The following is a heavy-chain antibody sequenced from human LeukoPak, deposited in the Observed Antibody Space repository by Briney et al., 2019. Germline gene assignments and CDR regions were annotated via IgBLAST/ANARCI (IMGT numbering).Heavy chain of an antibody. Sequence: GGSLRLSCAASGFTFSTYWMHWVRQAPGEGLVWVSRLSPDGSSSVYADSVKGRFTVSRDNAKNTLYLQMNSLSAEDTAVYYCTRSPSLGGNYWGFDCWGQGTLVTVSS. D-gene: IGHD1-26*01. CDR2: LSPDGSSS. CDR3: TRSPSLGGNYWGFDC. V-gene: IGHV3-74*01. J-gene: IGHJ4*02. CDR1: GFTFSTYW.